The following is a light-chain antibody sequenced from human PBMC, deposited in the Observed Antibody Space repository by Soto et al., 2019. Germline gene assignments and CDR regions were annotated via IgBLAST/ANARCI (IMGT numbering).Light chain of an antibody. CDR3: QHCRTS. CDR2: GAS. V-gene: IGKV3-20*01. Sequence: EIVLTQSPGTLSLSPGERATLSCRASQSVSSSYLAWYQQKPGQAPRQLIYGASSRATGIPDRFSGSGSGTDFTLTITRLEPEDFAVYYCQHCRTSFGGGTRVEMK. CDR1: QSVSSSY. J-gene: IGKJ4*01.